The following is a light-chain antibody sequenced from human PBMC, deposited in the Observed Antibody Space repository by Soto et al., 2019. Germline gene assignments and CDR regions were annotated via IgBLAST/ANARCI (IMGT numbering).Light chain of an antibody. CDR2: DAS. V-gene: IGKV3-11*01. CDR1: QSVSSY. CDR3: QQRSNWPVT. J-gene: IGKJ1*01. Sequence: EIVLTQSPATLSLSPGERATLSCRASQSVSSYLAWYQQKPGQAPRLLIYDASNRATGIPARFSGSGSGTDFTLTISSLEPEDFAVYYCQQRSNWPVTFGKGTKV.